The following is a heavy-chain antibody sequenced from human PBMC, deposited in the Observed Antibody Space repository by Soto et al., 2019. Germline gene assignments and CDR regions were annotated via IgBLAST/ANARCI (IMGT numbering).Heavy chain of an antibody. CDR3: ARLVGLQSGYYYGMDV. J-gene: IGHJ6*02. V-gene: IGHV5-51*01. D-gene: IGHD1-1*01. Sequence: GESLKISCKGSGHSFTNYWIGWVRQMPGKGLEWMGIIFPDDSDTRYSPSFQGQVTISADKSISTASLQWSSLKASDTAMYYCARLVGLQSGYYYGMDVWGQGTTVTVSS. CDR2: IFPDDSDT. CDR1: GHSFTNYW.